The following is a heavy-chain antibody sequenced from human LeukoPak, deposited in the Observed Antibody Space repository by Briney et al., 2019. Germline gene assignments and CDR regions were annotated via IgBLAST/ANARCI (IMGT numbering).Heavy chain of an antibody. Sequence: SETLSLTCTVSGGSISSYYWSWIRQPPGKGLEWIGYIYYSGSTNYNPSLKSRVTMSVDTSKNQFSLKLSSVTAADTAVYYCARCRGGDCYYFDYWGQGTLVTVSS. CDR3: ARCRGGDCYYFDY. CDR1: GGSISSYY. CDR2: IYYSGST. J-gene: IGHJ4*02. D-gene: IGHD2-21*02. V-gene: IGHV4-59*01.